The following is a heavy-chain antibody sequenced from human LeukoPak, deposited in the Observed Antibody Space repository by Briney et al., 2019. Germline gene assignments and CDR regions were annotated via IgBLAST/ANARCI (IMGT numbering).Heavy chain of an antibody. Sequence: TSETLSPTCAVYGGSLSGYYWSWIRQPPGKGLEWIGEINHSGSTNYNPSLKSRVTISVDTSKNQFSLELTSVTAADTAVYYCARLTPYPGVWASDYWGQGTLVTVSS. CDR1: GGSLSGYY. V-gene: IGHV4-34*01. D-gene: IGHD3-16*01. J-gene: IGHJ4*02. CDR2: INHSGST. CDR3: ARLTPYPGVWASDY.